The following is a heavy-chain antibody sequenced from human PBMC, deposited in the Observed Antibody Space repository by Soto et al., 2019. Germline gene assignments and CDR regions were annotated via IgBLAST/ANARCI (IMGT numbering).Heavy chain of an antibody. Sequence: SGPTLVKPTQTLTLTCTFSGFSLSTSGVGVGWIRQPPGKALEWLALIYWDDDKRYSPSLKSRLTITKDTSKNQVVLTMTNMDPVDTATYYCAHAIIAAALEDQNWFDPWGQGTLVTVSS. CDR2: IYWDDDK. CDR3: AHAIIAAALEDQNWFDP. CDR1: GFSLSTSGVG. D-gene: IGHD6-13*01. V-gene: IGHV2-5*02. J-gene: IGHJ5*02.